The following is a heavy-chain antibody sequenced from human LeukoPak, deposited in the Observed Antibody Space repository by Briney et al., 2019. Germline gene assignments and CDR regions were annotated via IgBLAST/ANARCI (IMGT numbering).Heavy chain of an antibody. V-gene: IGHV3-21*01. J-gene: IGHJ4*02. CDR3: ARACFAYCSGGSRPTSDPDY. CDR2: ISSSSSYI. CDR1: GFTFSSYS. D-gene: IGHD2-15*01. Sequence: PGGSLRLSCAASGFTFSSYSMNWVRQAPGKGLEWVSSISSSSSYIYYADSVKGRFTISRDNVKNSLYLQMNSLRAEDTAVYYCARACFAYCSGGSRPTSDPDYWGQGTLVTVSS.